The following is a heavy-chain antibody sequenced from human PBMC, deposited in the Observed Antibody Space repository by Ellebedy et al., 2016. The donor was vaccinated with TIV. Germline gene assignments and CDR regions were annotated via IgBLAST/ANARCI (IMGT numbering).Heavy chain of an antibody. CDR3: ARRAEMATITGYYFDY. D-gene: IGHD5-24*01. CDR2: IIPVLGIT. J-gene: IGHJ4*02. V-gene: IGHV1-69*10. Sequence: SVKVSCKASGGTFSSYAISWVRQAPGQGLELMGAIIPVLGITNHAQKFQGRVTITADKSQNNAYIELSSLRSEDTALYYCARRAEMATITGYYFDYWGQGALVTVSS. CDR1: GGTFSSYA.